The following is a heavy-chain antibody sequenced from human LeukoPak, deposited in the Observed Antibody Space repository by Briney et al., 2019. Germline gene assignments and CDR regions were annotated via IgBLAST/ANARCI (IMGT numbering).Heavy chain of an antibody. V-gene: IGHV5-51*01. CDR2: IYPGDSDT. CDR1: GYSFTSYW. D-gene: IGHD3-3*01. J-gene: IGHJ4*02. Sequence: GESLKISCKGPGYSFTSYWIGWVRQMPGKGLEWMGIIYPGDSDTRYSPSFQGQVTISADKSISTAYLQWSSLKASDTAMYYCARTYYDFWSGYPTFDYWGQGTLVTVSS. CDR3: ARTYYDFWSGYPTFDY.